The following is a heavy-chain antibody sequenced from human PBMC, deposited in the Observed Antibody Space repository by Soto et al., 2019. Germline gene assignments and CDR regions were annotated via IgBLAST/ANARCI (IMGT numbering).Heavy chain of an antibody. J-gene: IGHJ4*02. CDR1: GGSISSYY. V-gene: IGHV4-59*08. D-gene: IGHD4-17*01. Sequence: QVQLQESGPGLVKPSETLSLTCTVSGGSISSYYWSWIRQPPGKGLEWIGYIYYSGSTNYNPSLKSRGTISVDTSKNQFSLKLSSVTAADTAVYYCARRYGVYFDYWGQGTLVTVSS. CDR2: IYYSGST. CDR3: ARRYGVYFDY.